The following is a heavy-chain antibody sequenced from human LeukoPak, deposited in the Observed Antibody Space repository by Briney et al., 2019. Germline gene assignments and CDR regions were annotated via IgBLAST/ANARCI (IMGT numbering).Heavy chain of an antibody. CDR1: GGSISSGDYS. V-gene: IGHV4-30-4*07. CDR2: IYYTGST. J-gene: IGHJ4*02. D-gene: IGHD5-18*01. Sequence: KASETLSLTCGVSGGSISSGDYSWSWIRQPPWKGLEWIGYIYYTGSTQYKPSLKSRVTISVDTSKNQFSLKLSSVTAADTAVYDCARGQKYTYGYTVTELGSRYFDYWGQGTLVTVSS. CDR3: ARGQKYTYGYTVTELGSRYFDY.